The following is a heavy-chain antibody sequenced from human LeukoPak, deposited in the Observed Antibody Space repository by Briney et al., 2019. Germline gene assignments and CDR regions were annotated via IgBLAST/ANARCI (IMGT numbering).Heavy chain of an antibody. CDR3: ARGGGLDV. J-gene: IGHJ6*02. CDR1: GFTFSSSA. D-gene: IGHD3-16*01. V-gene: IGHV3-7*03. Sequence: GGSLRLSCAASGFTFSSSAMSWARQAPGKGLEWVASINHNGNVNYYVDSVKGRFTISRDNAKNSLYLQMSNLRAEDTAVYFCARGGGLDVWGQGATVTVSS. CDR2: INHNGNVN.